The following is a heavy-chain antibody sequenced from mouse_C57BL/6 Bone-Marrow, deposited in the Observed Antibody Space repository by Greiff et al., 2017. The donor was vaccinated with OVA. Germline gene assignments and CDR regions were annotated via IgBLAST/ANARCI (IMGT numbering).Heavy chain of an antibody. Sequence: VKLMESGPGLVQPSQRLSITCTVSGFSLTSYGVHWVRQSPGKGLEWLGVIWSGGSTDYNAAFISRLSISKDNSKSQVFFKMNSLQADDTAIYYCARNRGLWLRRWFAYWGQGTLVTVSA. CDR3: ARNRGLWLRRWFAY. D-gene: IGHD2-2*01. J-gene: IGHJ3*01. V-gene: IGHV2-2*01. CDR2: IWSGGST. CDR1: GFSLTSYG.